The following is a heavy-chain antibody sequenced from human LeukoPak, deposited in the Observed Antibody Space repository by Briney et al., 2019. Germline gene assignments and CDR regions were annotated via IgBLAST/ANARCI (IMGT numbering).Heavy chain of an antibody. V-gene: IGHV4-59*01. CDR1: GGSISSYY. CDR3: ARAGGYASPIGI. D-gene: IGHD5-12*01. CDR2: TSYSGST. J-gene: IGHJ3*02. Sequence: SETLSLTCTVSGGSISSYYWSWIRQPPGKGLEWIGYTSYSGSTNYNPSLKSRVTISADTSKNQFSLKLTSVTAADTAVYYCARAGGYASPIGIWGQGTMVTVSS.